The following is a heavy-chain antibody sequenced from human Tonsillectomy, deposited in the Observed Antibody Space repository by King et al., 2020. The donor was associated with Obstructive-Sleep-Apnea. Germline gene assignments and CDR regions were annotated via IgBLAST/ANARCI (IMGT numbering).Heavy chain of an antibody. Sequence: VQLVESGGGLVQPGGSLRLSCAASGFTFSSYSMNWVRQAPGKGLEWVSYISSSSSTIYYADSVKVRFTTARDNAKTSLYLQMNSLRAEDTAVYYCAREPGPYCSSTSCPSHYYYYGMDVWGQGTTVTVSS. CDR1: GFTFSSYS. V-gene: IGHV3-48*04. J-gene: IGHJ6*02. D-gene: IGHD2-2*01. CDR2: ISSSSSTI. CDR3: AREPGPYCSSTSCPSHYYYYGMDV.